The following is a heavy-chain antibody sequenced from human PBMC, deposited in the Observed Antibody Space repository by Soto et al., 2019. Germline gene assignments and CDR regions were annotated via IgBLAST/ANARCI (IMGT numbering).Heavy chain of an antibody. V-gene: IGHV4-30-4*01. CDR3: ARGRRYDILTGYYFSPPDY. CDR1: GGSISSGDYY. Sequence: TSETLSLTCTVSGGSISSGDYYWSWIRQPPGKGLEWIGYIYYSGSTYYNPSLKSRVTISVDTSKNQFSLKLSSVTAADTAVYYCARGRRYDILTGYYFSPPDYWGQGTLVTVSS. J-gene: IGHJ4*02. D-gene: IGHD3-9*01. CDR2: IYYSGST.